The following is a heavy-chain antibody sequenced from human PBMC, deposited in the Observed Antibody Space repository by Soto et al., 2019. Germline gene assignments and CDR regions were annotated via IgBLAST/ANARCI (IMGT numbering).Heavy chain of an antibody. V-gene: IGHV4-59*12. CDR2: IYYSGST. D-gene: IGHD6-6*01. CDR3: ARDSRYSSSSLSYYYYGMDV. J-gene: IGHJ6*02. CDR1: GGSISSYY. Sequence: PSETLSLTCTVSGGSISSYYWSWIRQPPGKGLEWIGYIYYSGSTYYNPSLKSRVTISVDTSKNQFSLKLSSVTAADTAVYYCARDSRYSSSSLSYYYYGMDVWGQGTTVTVSS.